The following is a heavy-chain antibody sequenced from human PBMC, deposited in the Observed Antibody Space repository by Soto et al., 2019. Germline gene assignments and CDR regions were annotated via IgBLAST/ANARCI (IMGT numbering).Heavy chain of an antibody. V-gene: IGHV1-18*01. CDR3: ARDLDASGSYYTNY. CDR2: ISPHKGDT. D-gene: IGHD3-10*01. Sequence: GASVKVSCKTSGYTFSSIGISWVRQAPGQGLEWMGWISPHKGDTYYAQRLQGRVTMTTDTSTSTAYMELRSLRSDDTAVYFCARDLDASGSYYTNYWGQGTLVTVSS. J-gene: IGHJ4*02. CDR1: GYTFSSIG.